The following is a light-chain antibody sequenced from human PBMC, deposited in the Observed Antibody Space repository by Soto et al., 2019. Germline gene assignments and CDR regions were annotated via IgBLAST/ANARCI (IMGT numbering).Light chain of an antibody. CDR3: SSYAGSYTGV. Sequence: QSALTQPRSVSGSPGQSVTISCTGTSSDVGGYNYVSWYQQHPGKAPKLMIYYVSKRPSGVPDRFSGSKSGNTASLTISGPQAEDEADYYCSSYAGSYTGVFGGGTKLTVL. CDR1: SSDVGGYNY. V-gene: IGLV2-11*01. J-gene: IGLJ3*02. CDR2: YVS.